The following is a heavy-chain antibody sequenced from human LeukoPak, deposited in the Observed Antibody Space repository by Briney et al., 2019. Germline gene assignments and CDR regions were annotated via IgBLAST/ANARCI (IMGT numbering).Heavy chain of an antibody. Sequence: PGGSLRLSCAASGFTFSNAWMSWVRQAPGKGLEWVGRIKSKTDGGTTDYAAPVKGRFTISRDDSKNTLYLQMNGLKTEDTAVYYCTTGALIAAAGSTDYWGQGTLVTVSS. J-gene: IGHJ4*02. CDR2: IKSKTDGGTT. D-gene: IGHD6-13*01. CDR3: TTGALIAAAGSTDY. CDR1: GFTFSNAW. V-gene: IGHV3-15*01.